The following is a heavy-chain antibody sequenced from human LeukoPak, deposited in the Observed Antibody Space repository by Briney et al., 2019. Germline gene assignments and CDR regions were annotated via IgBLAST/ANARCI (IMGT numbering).Heavy chain of an antibody. CDR1: GGSFSGYY. Sequence: SETLSLTCAVYGGSFSGYYWSWIRQPPGKGLEWIGEINHSGSTNYNPSLKSRVTISVDTSKNQFSLKLSSVTAADTAVYYCARGRGSGSYYRSNNYYYYGMDVWGQGTTVTVSS. J-gene: IGHJ6*02. V-gene: IGHV4-34*01. CDR2: INHSGST. D-gene: IGHD3-10*01. CDR3: ARGRGSGSYYRSNNYYYYGMDV.